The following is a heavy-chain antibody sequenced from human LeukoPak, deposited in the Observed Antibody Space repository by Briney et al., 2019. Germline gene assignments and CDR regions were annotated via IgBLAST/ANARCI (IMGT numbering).Heavy chain of an antibody. J-gene: IGHJ4*02. Sequence: GGSLRLSCAASGFTFSTYWMSWVRQAPRKGLEWVANIKQDGSEKYYADSVKGRFTISRDNSKNTLSLQVNSLRAEDTAVYYCAKVTDSRRGSFDYWGQGTLVTVSS. CDR3: AKVTDSRRGSFDY. CDR1: GFTFSTYW. D-gene: IGHD6-13*01. CDR2: IKQDGSEK. V-gene: IGHV3-7*03.